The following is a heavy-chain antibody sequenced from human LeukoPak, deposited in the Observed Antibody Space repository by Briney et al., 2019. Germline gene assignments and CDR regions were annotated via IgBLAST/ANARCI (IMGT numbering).Heavy chain of an antibody. CDR3: AKSDSGSYPLYYFDY. V-gene: IGHV3-23*01. CDR1: GGSISSGGYS. D-gene: IGHD1-26*01. J-gene: IGHJ4*02. CDR2: ISGSGGST. Sequence: ETLSLTCAVSGGSISSGGYSWSWVRQAPGKGLEWVSAISGSGGSTYYADSVKGRFTISRDNSKNTLYLQMNSLRAEDTAVYYCAKSDSGSYPLYYFDYWGQGTLVTVSS.